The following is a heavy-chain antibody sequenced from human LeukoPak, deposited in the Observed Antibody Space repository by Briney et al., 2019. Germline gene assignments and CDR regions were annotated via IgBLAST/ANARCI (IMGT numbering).Heavy chain of an antibody. J-gene: IGHJ4*02. CDR2: VSSISSII. V-gene: IGHV3-48*01. CDR1: GFTFSTYS. Sequence: GGSLRLSCAASGFTFSTYSMSWVRQAPGKGLEWVSYVSSISSIIYYADSVKGRFTISRDNARNSLYLQMNSLRAEDTAVYYCTRSRPGTEAGQPNFDYWGQGTLVTVSS. D-gene: IGHD6-13*01. CDR3: TRSRPGTEAGQPNFDY.